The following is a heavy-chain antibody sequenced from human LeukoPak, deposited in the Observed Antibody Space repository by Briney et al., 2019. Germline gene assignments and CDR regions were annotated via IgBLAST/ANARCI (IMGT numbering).Heavy chain of an antibody. J-gene: IGHJ4*02. CDR1: GFTFDRYP. CDR3: ARGAYYYED. D-gene: IGHD3-22*01. V-gene: IGHV3-30-3*01. CDR2: ISYDGSYK. Sequence: PGGSLRLSCAASGFTFDRYPMHWVRQAPGKGLEWVALISYDGSYKFYGDSVKGRFTISRDNAKNSLYLQMNSLRAEDTAVYYCARGAYYYEDWGQGTLVTVSS.